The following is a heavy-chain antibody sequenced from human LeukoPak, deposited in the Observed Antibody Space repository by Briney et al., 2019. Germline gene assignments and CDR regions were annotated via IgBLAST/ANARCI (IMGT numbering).Heavy chain of an antibody. J-gene: IGHJ4*02. CDR3: ARRVAGSLDFFDY. Sequence: SETLSLTCTVSGGSISSSSYYWGWIRQPPGKGLEWIGSIYYSGSTYYNPSLKSRVTISVDTSKNQFSLKLSSLTAADTAVYYCARRVAGSLDFFDYWGQGTLVTVSS. CDR1: GGSISSSSYY. D-gene: IGHD6-19*01. CDR2: IYYSGST. V-gene: IGHV4-39*07.